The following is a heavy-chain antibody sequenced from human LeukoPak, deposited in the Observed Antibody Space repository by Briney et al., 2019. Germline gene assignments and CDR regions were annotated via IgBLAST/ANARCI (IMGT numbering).Heavy chain of an antibody. V-gene: IGHV3-66*01. Sequence: GGSLRLSCAASGFTVSSNYMSWVRQAPGKGLEWVSVIYSGCSTYYADSVKGRFTISRDNSKNTLYLQMNSLRAEDTAVYYCVREYDSSGYYYFDYWGQGTLVTVSS. CDR3: VREYDSSGYYYFDY. J-gene: IGHJ4*02. CDR2: IYSGCST. CDR1: GFTVSSNY. D-gene: IGHD3-22*01.